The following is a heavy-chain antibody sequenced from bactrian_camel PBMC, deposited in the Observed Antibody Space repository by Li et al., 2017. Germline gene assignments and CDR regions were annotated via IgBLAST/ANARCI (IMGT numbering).Heavy chain of an antibody. D-gene: IGHD6*01. CDR2: ITNDGTT. V-gene: IGHV3S66*01. Sequence: DVQLVESGGGSVQSGETLRLSCTASEFTFDDSNMGWYRQAPGGNECELVSSITNDGTTYYLDSVKGRSTMSLDNAENTVYLQMNSLKPEDTGVYYCAADTGERPFAGMWPPCADDEKFAYWGQGTQVTVS. J-gene: IGHJ6*01. CDR1: EFTFDDSN. CDR3: AADTGERPFAGMWPPCADDEKFAY.